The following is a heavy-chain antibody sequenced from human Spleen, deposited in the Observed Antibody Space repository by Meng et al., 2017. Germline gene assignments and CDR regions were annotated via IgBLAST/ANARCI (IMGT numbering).Heavy chain of an antibody. CDR3: ARDEDISAAGKLFGDY. Sequence: QGQLVQSGAEVKKPGASVKVSCRPSGYKFPDYYMHWVRRAPGQGLEWMGRINPKSGDTHYAQKFQARVTMTGDTSISTAYMELSGLRSDDTAMYYCARDEDISAAGKLFGDYWGQGTLVTVSS. D-gene: IGHD6-25*01. CDR1: GYKFPDYY. V-gene: IGHV1-2*06. J-gene: IGHJ4*02. CDR2: INPKSGDT.